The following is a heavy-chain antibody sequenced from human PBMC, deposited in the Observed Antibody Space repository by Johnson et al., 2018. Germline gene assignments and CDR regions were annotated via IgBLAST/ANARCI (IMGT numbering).Heavy chain of an antibody. J-gene: IGHJ6*02. CDR3: AREGRQLLGKVKYYYGMYV. Sequence: VQLQESGGGLVRXGGSLRISCAASGFIFSAYAMTWVRQAPGKGLEWVSSIGGSGDNYKTYYVDSVKGRFTISKDYSTNILFLQMHSLGAEDTAVYYCAREGRQLLGKVKYYYGMYVWGQGTTVTVSS. D-gene: IGHD6-13*01. CDR2: IGGSGDNYKT. V-gene: IGHV3-23*01. CDR1: GFIFSAYA.